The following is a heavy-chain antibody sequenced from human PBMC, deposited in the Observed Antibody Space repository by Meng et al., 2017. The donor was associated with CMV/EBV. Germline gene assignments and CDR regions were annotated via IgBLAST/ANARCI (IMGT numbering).Heavy chain of an antibody. CDR3: TTHYYGSGSGVY. Sequence: GGSLRLSCAASGFTVSGNYMSWVRQAPGKGLEWVGRIKSKTDGGTTDYAAPVKGRFTISRDDSKNTLYLQMNSLKTEDTAVYYCTTHYYGSGSGVYWGQGTLVTVSS. D-gene: IGHD3-10*01. CDR1: GFTVSGNY. V-gene: IGHV3-15*01. CDR2: IKSKTDGGTT. J-gene: IGHJ4*02.